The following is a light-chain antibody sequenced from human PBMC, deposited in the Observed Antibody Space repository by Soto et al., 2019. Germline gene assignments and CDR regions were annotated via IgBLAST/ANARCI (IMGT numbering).Light chain of an antibody. J-gene: IGKJ4*01. CDR2: GAT. CDR3: QQYDDWLRLT. Sequence: EIVMTQSPATLSVSPGERATLSCRASQSVNIYLAWYQQKPGQAPRLLTFGATYRATGIPARFSGSGSGTEFNLTISSLQSEDFGVYCRQQYDDWLRLTFGGGTKVNIK. CDR1: QSVNIY. V-gene: IGKV3D-15*01.